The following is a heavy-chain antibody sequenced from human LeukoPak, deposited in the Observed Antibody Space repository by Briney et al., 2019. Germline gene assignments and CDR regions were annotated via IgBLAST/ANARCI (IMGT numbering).Heavy chain of an antibody. CDR2: ISSSSSYI. V-gene: IGHV3-21*04. J-gene: IGHJ6*03. D-gene: IGHD3/OR15-3a*01. Sequence: GGSLRLSCAASGFTFSSYAMSWVRQAPGKGLEWVSSISSSSSYIYYADSVKGRFTISRDNAKNSLYLQMNSLRAEDTALYYCARWTDYYYYYMDVWGKGTTVTVSS. CDR3: ARWTDYYYYYMDV. CDR1: GFTFSSYA.